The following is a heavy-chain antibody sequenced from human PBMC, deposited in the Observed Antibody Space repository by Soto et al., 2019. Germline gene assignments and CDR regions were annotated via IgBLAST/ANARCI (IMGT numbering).Heavy chain of an antibody. J-gene: IGHJ4*02. CDR2: ISGSGGST. D-gene: IGHD6-6*01. CDR1: GFTFSSYA. Sequence: EVQLLESGGGLVQPGGSLRLSCAASGFTFSSYAMSWVRQAPGKGLEWVSAISGSGGSTYYADSVKGRFTISRDNYTNTLYLQMNSLRAEDTAVYYYAKVLYGSSYFDYWGQGTLVTVSS. CDR3: AKVLYGSSYFDY. V-gene: IGHV3-23*01.